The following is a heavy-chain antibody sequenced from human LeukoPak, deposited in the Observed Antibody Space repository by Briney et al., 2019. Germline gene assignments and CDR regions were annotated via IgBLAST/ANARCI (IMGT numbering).Heavy chain of an antibody. J-gene: IGHJ4*02. V-gene: IGHV3-23*01. CDR1: GFTFSTYA. D-gene: IGHD2-2*01. CDR2: ISGSGSGGGT. Sequence: PGGSLRLSCAASGFTFSTYAMSWVRQAPGTGLEWVSAISGSGSGGGTYYADSVKGRFTISRDNSKNTLYLQMNSLRAEDTAAYYCAKDCCGSTTCYWDYWGKGTLVTVSS. CDR3: AKDCCGSTTCYWDY.